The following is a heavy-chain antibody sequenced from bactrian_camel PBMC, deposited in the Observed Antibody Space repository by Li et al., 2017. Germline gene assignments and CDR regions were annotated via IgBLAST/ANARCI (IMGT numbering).Heavy chain of an antibody. CDR1: GYTFKSDC. D-gene: IGHD6*01. Sequence: HVQLVESGGGSVQAGGSLRLSCAASGYTFKSDCMGWFRKAPAKEREGVAAIVSDGSTEYTDSVKTRFTISRDNAKNTVYLQLNSLKPEDTAMYYCTKGLSRYGLRSFGTERGQGTQVTVS. CDR3: TKGLSRYGLRSFGTE. CDR2: IVSDGST. V-gene: IGHV3S55*01. J-gene: IGHJ4*01.